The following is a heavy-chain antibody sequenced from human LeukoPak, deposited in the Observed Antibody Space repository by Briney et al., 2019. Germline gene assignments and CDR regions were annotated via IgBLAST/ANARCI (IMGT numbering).Heavy chain of an antibody. D-gene: IGHD4-17*01. CDR1: GYTFTSYD. Sequence: ASVKVSCKASGYTFTSYDINWVRQATGQGLEWMGWMNPNSGNTGYAQKFQGRVTMTRSTSISTAYMELSSLRSEDTAVYYCATQAYGDYVWFDPWGQGTLVTVPS. CDR3: ATQAYGDYVWFDP. V-gene: IGHV1-8*01. J-gene: IGHJ5*02. CDR2: MNPNSGNT.